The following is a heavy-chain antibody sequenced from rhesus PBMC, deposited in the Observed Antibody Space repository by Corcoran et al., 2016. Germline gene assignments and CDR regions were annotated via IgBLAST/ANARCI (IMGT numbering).Heavy chain of an antibody. V-gene: IGHV4-127*01. Sequence: QVQLQESGPGVVKPSETLSLTCAVSGYSISSGYDWSWIRQPPGKGLEWIGYIYGSSGSTNYNPSLKSRVTISTDTYKNQFSLKLSSVTAADTAVYYCAILQAYYFDYWGQGVLVTVSS. CDR3: AILQAYYFDY. CDR1: GYSISSGYD. CDR2: IYGSSGST. J-gene: IGHJ4*01. D-gene: IGHD1-44*01.